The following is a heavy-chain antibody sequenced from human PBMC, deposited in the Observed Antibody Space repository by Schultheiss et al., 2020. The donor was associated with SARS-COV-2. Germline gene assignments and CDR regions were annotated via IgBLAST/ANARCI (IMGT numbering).Heavy chain of an antibody. CDR2: IYSCGST. J-gene: IGHJ4*02. CDR1: GFTVSNNY. CDR3: TKWNDGDYFDY. V-gene: IGHV3-53*01. Sequence: GGSLRLSCAASGFTVSNNYMGWVRQAPGKGLEWVSVIYSCGSTYYADSVKGRFTISRDNSKNTLYLQMNSLKTEDTAVYYCTKWNDGDYFDYWGQGTLVTVSS. D-gene: IGHD1-1*01.